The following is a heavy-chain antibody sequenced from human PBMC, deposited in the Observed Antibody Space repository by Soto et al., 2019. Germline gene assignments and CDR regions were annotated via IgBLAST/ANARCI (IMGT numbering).Heavy chain of an antibody. Sequence: QLQLQESGPGLVKPSETLSLTCAVSGDSITGENWWTWVRQPPGKGLEWIGSINYGGTTYYNPSLKTRVTMSVDTSNNQFFLKLRSVTAADTAVFYCVRQRGLGKWYFDYWGQGTLVTVSS. CDR1: GDSITGENW. CDR3: VRQRGLGKWYFDY. V-gene: IGHV4-39*01. D-gene: IGHD1-26*01. J-gene: IGHJ4*02. CDR2: INYGGTT.